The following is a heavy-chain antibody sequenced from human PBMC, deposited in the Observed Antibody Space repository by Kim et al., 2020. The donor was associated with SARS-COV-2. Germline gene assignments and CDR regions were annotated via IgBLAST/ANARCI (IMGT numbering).Heavy chain of an antibody. CDR2: IWYDGSNK. CDR3: AKPYDSSGYYTDYFDY. V-gene: IGHV3-33*06. D-gene: IGHD3-22*01. J-gene: IGHJ4*02. Sequence: GGSLRLSCAASGFTFSSYGMHWVRQAPGKGLEWVAVIWYDGSNKYYADSVKGRFTISRDNSKNTLYLQMNSLRAEDTAVYYCAKPYDSSGYYTDYFDYWGQGTLVTVSS. CDR1: GFTFSSYG.